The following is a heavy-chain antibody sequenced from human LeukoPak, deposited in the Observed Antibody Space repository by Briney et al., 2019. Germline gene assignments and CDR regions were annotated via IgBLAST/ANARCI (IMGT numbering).Heavy chain of an antibody. CDR3: ARGYYGSGSYYKWGSFDP. CDR2: INPNSGGT. D-gene: IGHD3-10*01. Sequence: ASVKVSCKASGYTFTGYYMHWVRQAPGQGLEWTGWINPNSGGTNYAQKFQGRVTMTRDTSISTAYMELSRLRSDDTAVYYCARGYYGSGSYYKWGSFDPWGQGTLVTVSS. CDR1: GYTFTGYY. J-gene: IGHJ5*02. V-gene: IGHV1-2*02.